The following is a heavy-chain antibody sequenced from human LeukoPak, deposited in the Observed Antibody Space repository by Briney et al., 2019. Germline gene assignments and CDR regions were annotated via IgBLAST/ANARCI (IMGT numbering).Heavy chain of an antibody. CDR1: GFTFSSYG. D-gene: IGHD5-18*01. V-gene: IGHV3-30*18. Sequence: PGRSLRLSCAASGFTFSSYGMHWVRQAPGKGLEWVAVISYDGSNKYYADSVKGRFTISRDNSKNTLYLQMSSLRAEDTAVYYCAKGWIQLWLLDYWGQGTLVTVSS. CDR3: AKGWIQLWLLDY. J-gene: IGHJ4*02. CDR2: ISYDGSNK.